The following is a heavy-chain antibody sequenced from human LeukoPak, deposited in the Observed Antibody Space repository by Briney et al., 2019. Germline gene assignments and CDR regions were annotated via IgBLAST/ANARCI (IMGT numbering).Heavy chain of an antibody. CDR2: IIPIFGTA. D-gene: IGHD4-17*01. Sequence: ASVKVSCKASGYTFTGYYMHWVRQAPGQGLEWMGRIIPIFGTANYAQKFQGRVTITTDESTSTAYMELSSLRSEDTAVYYCARYGRRGDAFDIWGQGTMVTVSS. V-gene: IGHV1-69*05. CDR1: GYTFTGYY. CDR3: ARYGRRGDAFDI. J-gene: IGHJ3*02.